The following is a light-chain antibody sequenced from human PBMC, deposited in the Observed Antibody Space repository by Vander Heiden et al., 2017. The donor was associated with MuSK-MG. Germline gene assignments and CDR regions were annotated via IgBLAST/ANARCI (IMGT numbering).Light chain of an antibody. V-gene: IGKV3-11*01. J-gene: IGKJ5*01. CDR2: DAS. CDR1: QSVSSY. Sequence: ELVLTQSPATLSLSPGESATLSCRASQSVSSYLAWYQQKPGQAPRLLIYDASHRATGTPAMFSGSGSGTAFTLTISSLETEDCAVYYCQQRSNWPITFGQGTRLEIK. CDR3: QQRSNWPIT.